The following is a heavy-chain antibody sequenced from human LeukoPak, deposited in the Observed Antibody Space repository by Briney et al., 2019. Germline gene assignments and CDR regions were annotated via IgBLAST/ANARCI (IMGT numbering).Heavy chain of an antibody. CDR3: ARLVCGGGSCPAEFDY. Sequence: SETLSLTCIVSGGSISSGGHYWGWIRQPPGKGLEWIGSIYYSGSTYYSPSLNNRVTIFIDMSKNQFSLRLNSVTATDTAVYYCARLVCGGGSCPAEFDYWGQGTLVTVSS. CDR2: IYYSGST. CDR1: GGSISSGGHY. V-gene: IGHV4-39*01. J-gene: IGHJ4*02. D-gene: IGHD2-15*01.